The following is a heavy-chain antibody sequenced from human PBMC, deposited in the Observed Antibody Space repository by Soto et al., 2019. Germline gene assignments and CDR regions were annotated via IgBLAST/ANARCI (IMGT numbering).Heavy chain of an antibody. CDR2: IAVGSGYT. J-gene: IGHJ4*02. Sequence: SVKVSCKASGFTFTSSAFQWVRQARGQRLEWIGWIAVGSGYTNYAQRFQDRVTLTRDMSTATTYMELGRLTSEDTAIYYCAADATAWQQMVPSDYWGQGTLVTVSS. CDR3: AADATAWQQMVPSDY. V-gene: IGHV1-58*01. D-gene: IGHD2-8*01. CDR1: GFTFTSSA.